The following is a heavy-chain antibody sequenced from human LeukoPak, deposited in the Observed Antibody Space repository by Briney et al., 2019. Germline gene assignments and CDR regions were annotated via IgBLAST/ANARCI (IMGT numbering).Heavy chain of an antibody. CDR1: GHTFTSYG. D-gene: IGHD4/OR15-4a*01. J-gene: IGHJ4*02. V-gene: IGHV1-18*01. Sequence: ASVKVSCKASGHTFTSYGISWVRQAPGQGLEWMGWISAYNGNTNYAQKFQGRVTLTADEATNTAYMELSRLISDDTAVYYCTRDAGDYGGAGSYPDFWGQGTLVTVSS. CDR2: ISAYNGNT. CDR3: TRDAGDYGGAGSYPDF.